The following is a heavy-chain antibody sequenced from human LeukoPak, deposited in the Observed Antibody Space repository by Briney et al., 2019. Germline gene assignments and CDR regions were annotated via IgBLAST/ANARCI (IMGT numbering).Heavy chain of an antibody. D-gene: IGHD1-26*01. CDR2: ISGSGGST. Sequence: GGSLRLSCAASGXTFSSYAVSWVRQAPGKGLEWVSVISGSGGSTYYADSVKGRFTISRDNSKNTLYLQMNSLRAEDTAVYYCAKTRGGNYFDYWGQGTLVTVSS. CDR1: GXTFSSYA. V-gene: IGHV3-23*01. CDR3: AKTRGGNYFDY. J-gene: IGHJ4*02.